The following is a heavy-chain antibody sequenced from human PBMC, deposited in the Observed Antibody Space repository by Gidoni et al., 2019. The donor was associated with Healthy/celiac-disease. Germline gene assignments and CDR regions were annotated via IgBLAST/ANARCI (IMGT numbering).Heavy chain of an antibody. CDR1: GFTCSSYW. CDR3: VRGRGGDV. V-gene: IGHV3-7*01. CDR2: RKQDGSEK. Sequence: EVQLVASGGGLVQPGGSLRLSCAASGFTCSSYWMSWVRQAPGKGPEWVANRKQDGSEKNYVDSVKGRFTISRDNAKKSLDLQMNSLRVEDTAVYYCVRGRGGDVWGQGTTVTVSS. J-gene: IGHJ6*02.